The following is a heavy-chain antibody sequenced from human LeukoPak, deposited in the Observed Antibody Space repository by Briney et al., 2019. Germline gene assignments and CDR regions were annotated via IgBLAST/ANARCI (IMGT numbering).Heavy chain of an antibody. D-gene: IGHD3-10*01. CDR3: ARSPHIWFAERGWFDP. CDR1: GGSISSSNW. J-gene: IGHJ5*02. Sequence: SGTLSLTCAVSGGSISSSNWWSWVRQPPGKGLEWIGEIYHSGSTNYNPSLKSRVTISVDTSKNQFSLKLSSVTAADTAVYFCARSPHIWFAERGWFDPWGQGTLVTVSS. V-gene: IGHV4-4*02. CDR2: IYHSGST.